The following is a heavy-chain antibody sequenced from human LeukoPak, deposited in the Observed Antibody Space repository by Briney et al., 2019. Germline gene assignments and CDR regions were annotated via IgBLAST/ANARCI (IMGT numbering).Heavy chain of an antibody. CDR1: GYTFTDYY. J-gene: IGHJ4*02. D-gene: IGHD3-10*01. V-gene: IGHV1-2*04. CDR3: ARLSGSGTWDGNEVDY. CDR2: INPNSGDT. Sequence: ASVKVSCKASGYTFTDYYMHWVRQAPGQGLEWMGWINPNSGDTNYAQKFQGSVTMTRDTSISTAYMEMSRLGSDDTAVYYCARLSGSGTWDGNEVDYWGQGTLVTVSS.